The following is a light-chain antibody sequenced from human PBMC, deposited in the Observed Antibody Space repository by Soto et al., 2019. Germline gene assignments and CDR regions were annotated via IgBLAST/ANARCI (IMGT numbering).Light chain of an antibody. CDR3: GTWDRSLSVYV. Sequence: QSVLTQPPSVSAAPGQTVTISCSGSSSNIGKSFVSWYQQLPATVSKLLIYDNDQRPSAIPDRFSGSKSGTSATLVITGLQTGDEADYYCGTWDRSLSVYVFGFGTKLTVL. CDR1: SSNIGKSF. CDR2: DND. V-gene: IGLV1-51*01. J-gene: IGLJ1*01.